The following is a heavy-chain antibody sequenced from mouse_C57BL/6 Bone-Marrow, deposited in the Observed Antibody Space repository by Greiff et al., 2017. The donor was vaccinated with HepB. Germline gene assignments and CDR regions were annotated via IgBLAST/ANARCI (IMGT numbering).Heavy chain of an antibody. Sequence: EVQGVESGGGLVQPGGSLKLSCAASGFTFSDYYMYWVRQTPEKRLEWVAYISNGGGSTYYPDTVKGRFTISRDNAKNTLYLQMSRLKSEDTAMYYCARHRYDGYYPYAMDYWGQGTSVTVSS. V-gene: IGHV5-12*01. CDR2: ISNGGGST. J-gene: IGHJ4*01. CDR1: GFTFSDYY. D-gene: IGHD2-3*01. CDR3: ARHRYDGYYPYAMDY.